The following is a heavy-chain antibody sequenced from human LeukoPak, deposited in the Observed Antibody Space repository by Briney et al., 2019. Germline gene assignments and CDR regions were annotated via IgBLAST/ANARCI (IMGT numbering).Heavy chain of an antibody. V-gene: IGHV3-23*01. CDR3: AKDGPDYYGSGRRNWFDP. D-gene: IGHD3-10*01. Sequence: GGSLRLSCAASGFTFSSYAMSWVRQAPGKGLEWVSAISGSGGSTYYVDSVKGRFTISRDNSKNTLYLQMNSLRAEDTAVYYCAKDGPDYYGSGRRNWFDPWGQGTLVTVSS. J-gene: IGHJ5*02. CDR1: GFTFSSYA. CDR2: ISGSGGST.